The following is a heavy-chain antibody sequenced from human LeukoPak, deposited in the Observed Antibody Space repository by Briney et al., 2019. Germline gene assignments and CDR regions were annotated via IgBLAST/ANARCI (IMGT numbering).Heavy chain of an antibody. D-gene: IGHD3-22*01. CDR2: IGTSGDT. Sequence: GGSLRLSCAAAGLTFSNSPMNWVRQAPGKGLEWVSTIGTSGDTYYADSVKARFTISRDISKNTVYLQMTSLRAEDTALYYCATKTVGNYPYDYWGQGTLVTVSP. V-gene: IGHV3-23*01. J-gene: IGHJ4*02. CDR3: ATKTVGNYPYDY. CDR1: GLTFSNSP.